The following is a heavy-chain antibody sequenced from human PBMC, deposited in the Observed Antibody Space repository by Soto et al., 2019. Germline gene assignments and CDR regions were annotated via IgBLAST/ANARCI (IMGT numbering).Heavy chain of an antibody. CDR3: VRGCGRAVCPYYLDV. Sequence: GSLRLSCVASGFTFSSYWMTWLRLAPGTGLEWVATIRQDGNEKHHVDSVKGRLAISRDNVENSLYLQMSSLRPDDTAVYYCVRGCGRAVCPYYLDVWGKGTTVTVSS. CDR2: IRQDGNEK. V-gene: IGHV3-7*01. J-gene: IGHJ6*03. CDR1: GFTFSSYW. D-gene: IGHD2-15*01.